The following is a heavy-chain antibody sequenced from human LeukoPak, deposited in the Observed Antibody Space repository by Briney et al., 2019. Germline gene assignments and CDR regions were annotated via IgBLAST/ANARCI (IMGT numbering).Heavy chain of an antibody. J-gene: IGHJ4*02. Sequence: GGSLRLSCAAPGFTFSSYAMSWVRQAPGKGLEWVSAISGSGGSTYYADSVKGRFTISRDNSKNTLYLQMNSLRAEDTAVYYCAKAQGGFSGGANDYWGQGTLVTVSS. CDR3: AKAQGGFSGGANDY. D-gene: IGHD5-12*01. CDR1: GFTFSSYA. V-gene: IGHV3-23*01. CDR2: ISGSGGST.